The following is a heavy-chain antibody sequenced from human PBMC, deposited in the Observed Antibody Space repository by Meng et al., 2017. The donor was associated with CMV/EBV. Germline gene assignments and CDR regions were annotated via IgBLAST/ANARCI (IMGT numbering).Heavy chain of an antibody. J-gene: IGHJ6*02. CDR2: IIPIFGTA. CDR3: ARGQIVVVPAAPRGTYYYGMDV. Sequence: SAKVSCKAAGGTFSSYAITWVRQAPGQGLEWMGGIIPIFGTAYYAQKFQGRVTITTDESTSTAYIELSSLRSEDTAVYYCARGQIVVVPAAPRGTYYYGMDVWGQGTTVTVSS. CDR1: GGTFSSYA. V-gene: IGHV1-69*05. D-gene: IGHD2-2*01.